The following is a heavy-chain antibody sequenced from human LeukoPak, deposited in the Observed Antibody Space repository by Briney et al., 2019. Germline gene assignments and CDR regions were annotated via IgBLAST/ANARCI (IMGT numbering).Heavy chain of an antibody. D-gene: IGHD1-26*01. V-gene: IGHV4-59*08. J-gene: IGHJ4*02. CDR1: GGSISSYY. Sequence: SETLSLTCTVSGGSISSYYGSWIRQTPGKGLEWIGYIYYSGSTNYNPSLKSRVTISVDTSKNQFYLKLSSVTAADTAVYYCARHVEWELLFDYWGQGTLVTVSS. CDR3: ARHVEWELLFDY. CDR2: IYYSGST.